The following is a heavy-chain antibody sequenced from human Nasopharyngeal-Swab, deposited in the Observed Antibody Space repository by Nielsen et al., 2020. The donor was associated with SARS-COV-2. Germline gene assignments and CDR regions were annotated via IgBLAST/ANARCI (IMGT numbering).Heavy chain of an antibody. CDR2: MNPNSGNT. V-gene: IGHV1-8*01. Sequence: ASVKVSCKASGYTFTSYDINWVRQATGQGLEWMGWMNPNSGNTGYAQKFQGRATMTRNTSISTAYMELSSLRSEDTAVYYCARFSRYYYYYGMDVWGQGTTVTVSS. D-gene: IGHD2/OR15-2a*01. J-gene: IGHJ6*02. CDR1: GYTFTSYD. CDR3: ARFSRYYYYYGMDV.